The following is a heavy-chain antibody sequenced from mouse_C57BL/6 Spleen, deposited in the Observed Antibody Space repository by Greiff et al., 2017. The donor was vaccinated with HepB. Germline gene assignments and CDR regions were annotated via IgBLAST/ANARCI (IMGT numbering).Heavy chain of an antibody. Sequence: EVQLQQSGAELVRPGASVKLSCTASGFNIKDDYMHWVKQRPEQGLEWIGWIDPENGDTEYASKFQGKATITADTSSNTAYLQLSILTSEDTAVYYCTTGTSGWYFDVWGTGTTVTVSS. CDR3: TTGTSGWYFDV. D-gene: IGHD3-1*01. CDR2: IDPENGDT. J-gene: IGHJ1*03. CDR1: GFNIKDDY. V-gene: IGHV14-4*01.